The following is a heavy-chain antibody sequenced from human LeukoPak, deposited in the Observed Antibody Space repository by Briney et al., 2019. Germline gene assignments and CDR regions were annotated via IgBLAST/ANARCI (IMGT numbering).Heavy chain of an antibody. CDR1: GGSISSSNW. CDR3: ARVGGYYDILTGYYTPSYFDY. D-gene: IGHD3-9*01. Sequence: SETLSLTCAVSGGSISSSNWWSWVRQPPGKGLEWIGEIYHSGSTNYNPSLKSRVTISVYQSKNQFSLKLSSVTAADTAVYYWARVGGYYDILTGYYTPSYFDYWGQGTLVTVSS. V-gene: IGHV4-4*02. J-gene: IGHJ4*02. CDR2: IYHSGST.